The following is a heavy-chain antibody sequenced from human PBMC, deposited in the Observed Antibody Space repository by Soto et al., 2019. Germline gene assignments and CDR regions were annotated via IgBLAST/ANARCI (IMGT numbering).Heavy chain of an antibody. J-gene: IGHJ4*02. CDR3: ARGPPLGY. V-gene: IGHV4-30-2*01. CDR2: IYHSGST. Sequence: PPETLSLTCGVSGGSISSGGYSWSWIRQPPGKGLECIGYIYHSGSTYYSPSLKSRVTISVDRSKNQFSLKLSSVTAADTAVYYCARGPPLGYWGQGTLVSVSS. CDR1: GGSISSGGYS.